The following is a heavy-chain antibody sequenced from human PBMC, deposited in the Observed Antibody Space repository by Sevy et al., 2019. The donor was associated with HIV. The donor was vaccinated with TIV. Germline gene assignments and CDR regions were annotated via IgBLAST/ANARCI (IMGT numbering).Heavy chain of an antibody. CDR3: AGWGRFGELLRSAFDI. CDR1: GGSISSYY. D-gene: IGHD3-10*01. J-gene: IGHJ3*02. CDR2: IYDSGST. Sequence: SETPLTCSVSGGSISSYYWNWIRQPPGKGLEWIGYIYDSGSTNYNPSLKSRVTISVDTSKNQFSLKLTSVTAADTAVYYCAGWGRFGELLRSAFDIWGQGTMVTVSS. V-gene: IGHV4-59*01.